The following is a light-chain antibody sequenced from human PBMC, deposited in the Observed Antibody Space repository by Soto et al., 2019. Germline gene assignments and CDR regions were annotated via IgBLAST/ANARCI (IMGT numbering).Light chain of an antibody. J-gene: IGLJ3*02. Sequence: QPVLTQPPSASGTPGQRVTISCSGSTSNIGTNTVNWYQQLPGTAPKVLIYTNNQRPSGVPDRFSGSKSGTSASLAISGLQSQDEAEYFCGSWDDSLNGWVFGGGTKLTVL. CDR2: TNN. CDR1: TSNIGTNT. CDR3: GSWDDSLNGWV. V-gene: IGLV1-44*01.